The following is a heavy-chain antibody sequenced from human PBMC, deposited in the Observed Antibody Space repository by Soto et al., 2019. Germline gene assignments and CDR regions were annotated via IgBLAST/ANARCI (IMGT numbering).Heavy chain of an antibody. CDR2: IYTSGST. Sequence: SETPSLTCTVSGGSISSYYWSWIRQPAGKGLEWIGRIYTSGSTNYNPSLKSRVTMSVDTSKNQFSLKLSSVTAADTAVYYCARAGTVTHYYYGMDVWGQGTTVTVSS. J-gene: IGHJ6*02. D-gene: IGHD4-17*01. V-gene: IGHV4-4*07. CDR1: GGSISSYY. CDR3: ARAGTVTHYYYGMDV.